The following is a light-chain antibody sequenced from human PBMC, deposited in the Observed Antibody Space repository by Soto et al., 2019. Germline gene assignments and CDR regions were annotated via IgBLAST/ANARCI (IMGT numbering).Light chain of an antibody. Sequence: DIQMTQSPSSLSASVGDRVTITCQASQDISNYLNWYQQKPGKAPKLLIYDASNLETGVPSRFSGSGSGTDFTFTISSLQAEDIPTYYCQQYDNLPPTCGPGTKVDIK. J-gene: IGKJ3*01. CDR3: QQYDNLPPT. CDR1: QDISNY. V-gene: IGKV1-33*01. CDR2: DAS.